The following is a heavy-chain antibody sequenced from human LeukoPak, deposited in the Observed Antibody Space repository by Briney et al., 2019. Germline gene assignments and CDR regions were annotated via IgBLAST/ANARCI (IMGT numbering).Heavy chain of an antibody. Sequence: GGSLRLYCATSGFTFNNNAMIWVPQAPGKGLKWVLSINGGGDATEYANSVQSRFTISRDNSKTTLYLQMNSLRPDATAVYYCARCTASCYANAFDVWGQGTLLTVSS. V-gene: IGHV3-23*01. J-gene: IGHJ3*01. D-gene: IGHD2-2*01. CDR1: GFTFNNNA. CDR2: INGGGDAT. CDR3: ARCTASCYANAFDV.